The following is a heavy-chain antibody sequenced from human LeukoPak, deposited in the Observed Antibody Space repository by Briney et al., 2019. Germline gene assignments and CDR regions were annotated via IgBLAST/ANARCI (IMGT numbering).Heavy chain of an antibody. D-gene: IGHD3-3*01. CDR2: IYYSGST. V-gene: IGHV4-59*08. CDR3: ARVPDFWSGPIDY. J-gene: IGHJ4*02. CDR1: GGSITSYY. Sequence: PSETLSLTCTVSGGSITSYYWSWIRQPPGKGLERIGYIYYSGSTNYNPSLKSRVTISVDTSKNQFSLKLRPVTAADTAVYYCARVPDFWSGPIDYWGQGTLVTVSS.